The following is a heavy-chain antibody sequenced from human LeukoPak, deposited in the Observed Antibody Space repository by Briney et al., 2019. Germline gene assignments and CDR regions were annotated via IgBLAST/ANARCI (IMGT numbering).Heavy chain of an antibody. CDR3: ASGLDYGDYNTLDY. CDR1: GGTFSSYA. V-gene: IGHV1-69*13. J-gene: IGHJ4*02. CDR2: IIPIFATA. D-gene: IGHD4-17*01. Sequence: SVKVSCTASGGTFSSYAISWVRQAPGQGLEWMGGIIPIFATANYAQKFQGRVTITADESTSTAYMELSSLRSEDTAVYYCASGLDYGDYNTLDYWGQGTLVTVSS.